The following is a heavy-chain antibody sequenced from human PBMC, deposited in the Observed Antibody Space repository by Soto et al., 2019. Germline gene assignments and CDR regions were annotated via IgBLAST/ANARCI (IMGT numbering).Heavy chain of an antibody. J-gene: IGHJ4*02. Sequence: QVQLQQWGAGLLKPSETLSLTCAVYGGSFSGYYWSWIRQPPGKGLEWIGEINHSGSTNYNPSLKSRVTISVDTSKNQFALRLSSVTAADTAVYYCARGKDLGYCSSTSCKMPPLFDYWGQGTLVTVSS. CDR2: INHSGST. CDR3: ARGKDLGYCSSTSCKMPPLFDY. CDR1: GGSFSGYY. V-gene: IGHV4-34*01. D-gene: IGHD2-2*01.